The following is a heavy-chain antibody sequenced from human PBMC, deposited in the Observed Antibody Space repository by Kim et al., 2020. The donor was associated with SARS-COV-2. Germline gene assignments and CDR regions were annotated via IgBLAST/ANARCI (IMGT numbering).Heavy chain of an antibody. CDR3: AREEVDYYDSSGYFDY. Sequence: SETLSLTCTVSGGSISSYYWSWIRQPPGKGLEWIGYIYYSGSTNYNPSLKSRVTISVDTSKNQFSLKLSSVTAADTAVYYCAREEVDYYDSSGYFDYWSQGTLVTVSS. CDR1: GGSISSYY. V-gene: IGHV4-59*01. CDR2: IYYSGST. D-gene: IGHD3-22*01. J-gene: IGHJ4*02.